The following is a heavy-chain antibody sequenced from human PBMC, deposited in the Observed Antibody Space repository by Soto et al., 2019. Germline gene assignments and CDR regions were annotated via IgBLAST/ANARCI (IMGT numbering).Heavy chain of an antibody. Sequence: GGSLRLSCAASGFTFSSYGMHWVRQAPGKGLEWVAVIWYDGSNKYYADSVKGRFTISRDNSKNTLYLQMNSLRAEDTAVYYCARERDFGVADYYYGMDVWGQGTTVTVSS. J-gene: IGHJ6*02. CDR2: IWYDGSNK. D-gene: IGHD3-3*01. V-gene: IGHV3-33*01. CDR3: ARERDFGVADYYYGMDV. CDR1: GFTFSSYG.